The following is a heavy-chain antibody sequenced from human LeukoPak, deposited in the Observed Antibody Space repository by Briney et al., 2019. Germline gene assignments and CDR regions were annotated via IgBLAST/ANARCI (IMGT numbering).Heavy chain of an antibody. D-gene: IGHD6-25*01. CDR3: VKGLAATKNY. V-gene: IGHV3-64D*06. J-gene: IGHJ4*02. CDR2: ISSNGGST. Sequence: GGSLRLSCAPSGFTFSRHGMHWVRQAPGKGLEYVSAISSNGGSTYYADSVKGRFTISRDNSKNTLYLQMSSLRAEDTAVYYCVKGLAATKNYWGQGTLVTVSS. CDR1: GFTFSRHG.